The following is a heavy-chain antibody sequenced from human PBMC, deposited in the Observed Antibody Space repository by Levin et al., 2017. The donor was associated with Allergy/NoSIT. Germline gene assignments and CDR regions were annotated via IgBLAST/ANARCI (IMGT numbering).Heavy chain of an antibody. CDR1: GFTFSSYA. CDR2: ISGSGAST. CDR3: AKDRSGIQDY. J-gene: IGHJ4*02. V-gene: IGHV3-23*01. Sequence: PGGSLRLSCAASGFTFSSYAMSWVRQAPGKGLEWVSTISGSGASTYYADSVKGRFALSRDNSKNTLYLQMNSLKAEDTAVYYCAKDRSGIQDYWGQGTLVTVSS. D-gene: IGHD1-1*01.